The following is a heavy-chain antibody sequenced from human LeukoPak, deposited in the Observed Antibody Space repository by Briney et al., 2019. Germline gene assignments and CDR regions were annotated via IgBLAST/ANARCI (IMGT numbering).Heavy chain of an antibody. V-gene: IGHV4-30-2*01. Sequence: SETLSLTCAVSGGSISSGGYSWSWIRQPPGKGLEWIGYIYHSGSTYYNPSLKSRVTISVDRSKNQFSLKLSSVTAADTAVYYCARGPGCSSTSCYRIYNWFDHWGQGTLVTVSS. CDR2: IYHSGST. CDR1: GGSISSGGYS. CDR3: ARGPGCSSTSCYRIYNWFDH. D-gene: IGHD2-2*02. J-gene: IGHJ5*02.